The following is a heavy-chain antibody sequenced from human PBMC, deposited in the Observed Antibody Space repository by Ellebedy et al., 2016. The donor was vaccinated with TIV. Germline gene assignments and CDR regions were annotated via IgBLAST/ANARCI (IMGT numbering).Heavy chain of an antibody. J-gene: IGHJ4*02. CDR2: ISGSGGSS. Sequence: PGGSLRLSCAASGFTFSAFAMSWVRQAPGKGLEWVSGISGSGGSSYQADSVKGRLTISRDNSKNTLFLQMNNLRAEDTAVYYCAKRAALGSGWFDFWGQGILVTVSS. CDR1: GFTFSAFA. CDR3: AKRAALGSGWFDF. D-gene: IGHD6-19*01. V-gene: IGHV3-23*01.